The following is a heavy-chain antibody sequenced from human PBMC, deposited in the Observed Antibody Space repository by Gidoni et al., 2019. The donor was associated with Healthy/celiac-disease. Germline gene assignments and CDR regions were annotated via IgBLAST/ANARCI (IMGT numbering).Heavy chain of an antibody. CDR1: GFTFSNAW. CDR3: TTGDGSGY. V-gene: IGHV3-15*01. J-gene: IGHJ4*02. Sequence: EVQLVASGGGLVKPGGSLRLSCAASGFTFSNAWMSWVRQAPGKGLEWVGSIKSKTDGGTTDYAAPVKGRFTISRDDSKNTLYLQMNSLKTEDTAVYYCTTGDGSGYWGQGTLVTVSS. CDR2: IKSKTDGGTT. D-gene: IGHD3-10*01.